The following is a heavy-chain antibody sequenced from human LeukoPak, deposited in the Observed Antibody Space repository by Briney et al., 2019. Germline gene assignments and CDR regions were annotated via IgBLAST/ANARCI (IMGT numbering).Heavy chain of an antibody. J-gene: IGHJ4*02. CDR2: INPNSGGT. CDR3: ARANSSGGTDGYFDY. Sequence: ASVKVSCKASGYTFTGYYMHWVRQAPGQGLEWMGWINPNSGGTNYAQKFQGRVTMTRDTSISTAYMELSSLRSEDTAVYYCARANSSGGTDGYFDYWGQGTLVIVSS. D-gene: IGHD6-19*01. CDR1: GYTFTGYY. V-gene: IGHV1-2*02.